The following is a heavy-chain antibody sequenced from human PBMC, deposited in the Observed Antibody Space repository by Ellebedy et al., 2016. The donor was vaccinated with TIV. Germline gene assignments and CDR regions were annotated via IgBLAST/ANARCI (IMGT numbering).Heavy chain of an antibody. CDR1: GGSFSGYY. D-gene: IGHD3-3*01. CDR3: ARDSPRGSQLHYVRYYDSYDAFDI. J-gene: IGHJ3*02. CDR2: IYYSGST. V-gene: IGHV4-34*11. Sequence: SETLSLTXAVYGGSFSGYYWSWIRQPPGKGLEWIGSIYYSGSTNYNPSLKSRVTISVDTSKNQFSLKLSSVTAADTAVYYCARDSPRGSQLHYVRYYDSYDAFDIWGQGTMVTVSS.